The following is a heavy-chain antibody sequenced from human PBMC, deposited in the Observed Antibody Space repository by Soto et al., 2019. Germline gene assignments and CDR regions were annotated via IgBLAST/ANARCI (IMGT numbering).Heavy chain of an antibody. CDR3: ARESNHYQDFFQN. Sequence: ASVKVSCKASGYPFPSFEVHWIRQAPGQRPEWMGGISNAGSGNTKYSQKFQDRLTITGDKRATTVYMALSSLTSEDTATYYCARESNHYQDFFQNWGQGTQVTVSS. D-gene: IGHD2-2*01. CDR1: GYPFPSFE. J-gene: IGHJ4*02. V-gene: IGHV1-3*01. CDR2: ISNAGSGNT.